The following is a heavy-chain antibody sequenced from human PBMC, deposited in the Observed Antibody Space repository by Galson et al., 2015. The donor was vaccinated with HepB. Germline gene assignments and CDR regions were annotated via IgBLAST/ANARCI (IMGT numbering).Heavy chain of an antibody. D-gene: IGHD3-22*01. CDR1: GFTFSDSV. CDR3: AKGKSSDNLDWFDP. Sequence: SLRLSCAASGFTFSDSVMTWVRQAPGKGLEWVSSITGSGVSTFYADSVKGRFTISRDNSKNTLYMQMNSLRAEDTAVYYCAKGKSSDNLDWFDPWGQGTLVTVSS. V-gene: IGHV3-23*01. CDR2: ITGSGVST. J-gene: IGHJ5*02.